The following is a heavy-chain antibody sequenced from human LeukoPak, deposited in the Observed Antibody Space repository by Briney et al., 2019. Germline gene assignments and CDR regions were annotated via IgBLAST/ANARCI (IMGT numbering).Heavy chain of an antibody. CDR1: GYTFTDHH. CDR2: INPDSGGT. D-gene: IGHD3-10*01. Sequence: ASVKVSCKASGYTFTDHHLHWVRQAPGQGLEWMGWINPDSGGTKYAQKFQGRVTMTRDTSVSTAYMDLSSLRSDDEALYYCARRCGSGSYYKGVDYWGQGTLVTVSS. J-gene: IGHJ4*02. CDR3: ARRCGSGSYYKGVDY. V-gene: IGHV1-2*02.